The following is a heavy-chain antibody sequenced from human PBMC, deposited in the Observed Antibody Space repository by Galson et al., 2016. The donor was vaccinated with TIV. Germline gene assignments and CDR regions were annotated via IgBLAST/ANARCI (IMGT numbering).Heavy chain of an antibody. J-gene: IGHJ6*02. CDR3: ARVGNYKNYALDV. D-gene: IGHD1-7*01. Sequence: SLRLSCAASEFTFNFFSMTWVRQAPGKGLEWVSYIAGGGSVVDYADSVKGRFTISRDNTKNSVFLQMNGLRVDDTAVYYCARVGNYKNYALDVWGQGTTVTVSS. V-gene: IGHV3-48*04. CDR1: EFTFNFFS. CDR2: IAGGGSVV.